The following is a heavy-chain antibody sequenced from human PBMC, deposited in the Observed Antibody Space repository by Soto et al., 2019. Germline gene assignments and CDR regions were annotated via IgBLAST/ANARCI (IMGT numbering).Heavy chain of an antibody. D-gene: IGHD2-2*01. V-gene: IGHV4-39*01. J-gene: IGHJ5*02. CDR2: IYYSGST. Sequence: QLQLQESGPGLVKPSETLSLTCTVSGGSISSSSYYWGWIRQPPGKGLEWIGSIYYSGSTYYNPSLKSRVTISVDTSKNQFSLKLSSVTAADTAVYYCARRASSRASYNWFDPWGQGTLVIVSS. CDR3: ARRASSRASYNWFDP. CDR1: GGSISSSSYY.